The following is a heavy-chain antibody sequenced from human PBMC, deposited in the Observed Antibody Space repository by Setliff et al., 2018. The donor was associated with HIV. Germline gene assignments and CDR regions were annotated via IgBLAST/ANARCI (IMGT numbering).Heavy chain of an antibody. CDR3: ATCRHRPSNWFDP. CDR1: GGSVSSPSYY. J-gene: IGHJ5*02. CDR2: VYNSGIT. Sequence: PSETLSLTCAVSGGSVSSPSYYWGWIRQPPGKGLEWIGSVYNSGITFKNPSLKSRVSISVGRSGNQFSLRLTSVTAADTAVYYCATCRHRPSNWFDPWGQGTVVTVSS. V-gene: IGHV4-39*07.